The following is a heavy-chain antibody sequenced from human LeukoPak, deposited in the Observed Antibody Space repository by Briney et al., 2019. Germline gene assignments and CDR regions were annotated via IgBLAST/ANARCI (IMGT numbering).Heavy chain of an antibody. J-gene: IGHJ5*02. CDR2: MNPNSGNT. V-gene: IGHV1-8*01. D-gene: IGHD2-15*01. CDR3: ARGTGYCTGGSCYNWFDP. Sequence: ASVKFSCKASGYTFTSYDINWVRQATGQGLEWMGWMNPNSGNTGYAQKFQGRVTMTRNTSISIAYMELSSLRSEDTAVYYCARGTGYCTGGSCYNWFDPWGQGTLVTVSS. CDR1: GYTFTSYD.